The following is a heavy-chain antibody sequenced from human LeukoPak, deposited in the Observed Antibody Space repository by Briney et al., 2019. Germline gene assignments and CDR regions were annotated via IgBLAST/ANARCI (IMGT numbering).Heavy chain of an antibody. J-gene: IGHJ4*02. CDR3: AKAVITMVRGVTPYYFDY. CDR1: GFTFSSYA. CDR2: ISGSGGST. V-gene: IGHV3-23*01. Sequence: GGSLRLSCAASGFTFSSYAMSWVRQASGKGLEWVSAISGSGGSTYYADSVKGRFTISRDNSKNTLYLQMNSLRAEDTAVYYCAKAVITMVRGVTPYYFDYWGQGTLVTVSS. D-gene: IGHD3-10*01.